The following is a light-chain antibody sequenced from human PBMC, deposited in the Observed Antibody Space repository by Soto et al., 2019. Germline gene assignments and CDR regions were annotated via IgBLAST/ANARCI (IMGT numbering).Light chain of an antibody. CDR1: QSIISW. Sequence: DIQMTQSPSSLSAWVGDIFTISCRASQSIISWLAWYQQKPGKAPKLLISAASNLESGVPSRFSGGGSETEFTLTIGSLQPDDFATYYCQQYNSYSWTFGQGTKVDI. J-gene: IGKJ1*01. V-gene: IGKV1-5*01. CDR3: QQYNSYSWT. CDR2: AAS.